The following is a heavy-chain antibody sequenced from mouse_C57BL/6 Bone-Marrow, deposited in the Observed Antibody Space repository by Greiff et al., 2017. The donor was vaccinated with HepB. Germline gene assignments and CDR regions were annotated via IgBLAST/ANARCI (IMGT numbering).Heavy chain of an antibody. CDR1: GYTFTSYG. J-gene: IGHJ4*01. CDR2: IYPRSGNT. Sequence: VQLQESGAELARPGASVKLSCKASGYTFTSYGISWVKQRTGQGLEWIGEIYPRSGNTYYNEKFKGKATLTADKSSITSYIELRSLTSEDSAVYFCARWLYYAMDYWGQGTSVTVSS. V-gene: IGHV1-81*01. D-gene: IGHD3-3*01. CDR3: ARWLYYAMDY.